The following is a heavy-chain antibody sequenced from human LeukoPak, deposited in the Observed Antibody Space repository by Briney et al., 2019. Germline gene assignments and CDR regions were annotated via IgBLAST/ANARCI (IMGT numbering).Heavy chain of an antibody. CDR3: ARVDYGDYDYYGMDD. CDR1: GYTFTSYG. D-gene: IGHD4-17*01. CDR2: ISAYNGNT. J-gene: IGHJ6*02. Sequence: ASVKVSCKASGYTFTSYGISWVRQAPGQGLEWMGLISAYNGNTNYAQKLQGRVTMTTDTSTSTAYMELRSLRSDDTAVYYCARVDYGDYDYYGMDDWGQGTTVTVSS. V-gene: IGHV1-18*01.